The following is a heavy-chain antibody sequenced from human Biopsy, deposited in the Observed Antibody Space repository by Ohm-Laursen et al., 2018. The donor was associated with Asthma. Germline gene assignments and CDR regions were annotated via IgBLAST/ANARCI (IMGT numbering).Heavy chain of an antibody. CDR1: GFTFSNYG. CDR3: ARERAGVLGSYNGMDV. D-gene: IGHD2-8*01. Sequence: SLRLSCAAPGFTFSNYGMHWVRQVAGKGLDWVAVVTNDGIRQNYAGSVKGRFTISRDNSRNTLNLQMNSVRPDDTAVYFCARERAGVLGSYNGMDVWGPGTTVSVSS. V-gene: IGHV3-30*03. J-gene: IGHJ6*02. CDR2: VTNDGIRQ.